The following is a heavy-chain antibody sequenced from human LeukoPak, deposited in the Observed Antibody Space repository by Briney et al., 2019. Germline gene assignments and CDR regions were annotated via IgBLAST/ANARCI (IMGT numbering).Heavy chain of an antibody. CDR3: ARNRDCYGSESYSLYNYYYYGMDV. Sequence: PGGSLRLSCAASGFTVSSNYMSWVRQAPGKGLEWVSVIYSGGSTYYADSVKGRFTISRDNSKNTLYLQMNNLRAEDTAVYYCARNRDCYGSESYSLYNYYYYGMDVWGQGATVIVSS. CDR1: GFTVSSNY. D-gene: IGHD3-10*01. V-gene: IGHV3-53*01. J-gene: IGHJ6*02. CDR2: IYSGGST.